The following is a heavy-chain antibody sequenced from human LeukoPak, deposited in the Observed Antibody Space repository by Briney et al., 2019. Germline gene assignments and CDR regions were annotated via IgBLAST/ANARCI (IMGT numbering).Heavy chain of an antibody. Sequence: ASVNVSCKVSGYTLTELSMHWVRQAPGKGLEWMGGFDPEDGETIYAQKFQGRVTMTEDTSTDTAYMELSSLRSEDTAVYYCATDGPYYYDSSGYFFDYWGQGTLVTVSS. V-gene: IGHV1-24*01. CDR2: FDPEDGET. J-gene: IGHJ4*02. D-gene: IGHD3-22*01. CDR3: ATDGPYYYDSSGYFFDY. CDR1: GYTLTELS.